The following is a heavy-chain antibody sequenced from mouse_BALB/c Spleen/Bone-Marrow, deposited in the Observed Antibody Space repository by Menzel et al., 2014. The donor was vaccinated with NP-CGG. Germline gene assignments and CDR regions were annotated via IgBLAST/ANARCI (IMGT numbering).Heavy chain of an antibody. Sequence: EVQLQHSGGGLVKSGGSLKLSCAASGFTFNSYGMSWVRQTPEKRLEGVATISGGGSYTFYPDSVKGRFTISRDNAKNNLYLQLSSLRSEDTALYYCARHAYYDQTEVSFVYWGQGTLVTVSA. V-gene: IGHV5-9-2*01. CDR2: ISGGGSYT. D-gene: IGHD2-4*01. CDR3: ARHAYYDQTEVSFVY. J-gene: IGHJ3*01. CDR1: GFTFNSYG.